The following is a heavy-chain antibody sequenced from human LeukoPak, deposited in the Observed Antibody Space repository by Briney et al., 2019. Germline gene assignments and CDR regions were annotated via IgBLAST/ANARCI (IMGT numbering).Heavy chain of an antibody. V-gene: IGHV3-23*01. Sequence: PGGSLTLSCAASGFTFSSYAMSWVRQAPGKGLEWVSAISGSGGSTYYADSVKGRFTISRDNSKNTLYLQMNSLRAEDTAVYYCAKGSRPLTYSSGWYADYWGQGTLVTVSS. CDR1: GFTFSSYA. CDR3: AKGSRPLTYSSGWYADY. D-gene: IGHD6-19*01. CDR2: ISGSGGST. J-gene: IGHJ4*02.